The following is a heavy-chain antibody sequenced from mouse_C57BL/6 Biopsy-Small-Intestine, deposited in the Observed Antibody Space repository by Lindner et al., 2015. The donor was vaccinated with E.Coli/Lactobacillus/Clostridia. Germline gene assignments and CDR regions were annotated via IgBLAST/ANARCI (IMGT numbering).Heavy chain of an antibody. V-gene: IGHV1-63*01. CDR3: ARGNSNYFDY. J-gene: IGHJ2*01. CDR1: GYTFTNYW. CDR2: IYPGGGYT. D-gene: IGHD2-5*01. Sequence: VQLQESGAELVRPGTSVKMSCKAPGYTFTNYWIGWAKQRPGHGLEWIGDIYPGGGYTNYNEKFKGKATLTADKSSSTAYMQFSSLTSEDSAIYYCARGNSNYFDYWGQGTTLTVSS.